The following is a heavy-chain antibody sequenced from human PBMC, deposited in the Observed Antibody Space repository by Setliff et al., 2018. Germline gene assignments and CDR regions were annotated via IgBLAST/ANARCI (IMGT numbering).Heavy chain of an antibody. J-gene: IGHJ6*03. D-gene: IGHD3-10*01. CDR2: IYYTGSA. CDR3: AKVPITKVYFYMDV. V-gene: IGHV4-39*01. Sequence: SETLSLTCTVSGASIRSSSYYWGWIRQPPGKGLEWIGSIYYTGSADYNPSLKSRVTLSVDTSKNQFSLNLSSVTAADTAVYYCAKVPITKVYFYMDVWGKGTTVTVSS. CDR1: GASIRSSSYY.